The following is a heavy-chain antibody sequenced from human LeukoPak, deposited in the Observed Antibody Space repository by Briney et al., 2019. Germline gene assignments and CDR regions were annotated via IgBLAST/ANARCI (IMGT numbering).Heavy chain of an antibody. D-gene: IGHD3-9*01. CDR3: ARGQPDYREYFD. J-gene: IGHJ4*02. Sequence: ASVKVSCKASGYTFTSYDINWVRRATGQGLEWMGWMNPNSGNTGYAQKFQGRVAMTRNTSISTAYMELSSLRSEDTAVYYCARGQPDYREYFDWGQGTLVTVSS. V-gene: IGHV1-8*01. CDR2: MNPNSGNT. CDR1: GYTFTSYD.